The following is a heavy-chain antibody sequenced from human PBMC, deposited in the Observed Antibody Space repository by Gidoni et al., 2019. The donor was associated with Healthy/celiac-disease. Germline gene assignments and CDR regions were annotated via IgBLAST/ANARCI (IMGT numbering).Heavy chain of an antibody. V-gene: IGHV1-69*01. CDR3: ARDTGYSGSFRPID. CDR2: TIPICGTA. J-gene: IGHJ4*02. Sequence: QVQLVQSGAEVKKPGSSVKASCTASGGTFSSDATSSGRQSPGQGLGWMGGTIPICGTANYAQKFQGRVTITADESTSTAYMELSSLRSEDTAVYYCARDTGYSGSFRPIDWGQGTLVTVSS. D-gene: IGHD1-26*01. CDR1: GGTFSSDA.